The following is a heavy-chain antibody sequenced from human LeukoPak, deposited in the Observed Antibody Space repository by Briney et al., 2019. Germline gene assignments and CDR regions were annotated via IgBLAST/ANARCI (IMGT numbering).Heavy chain of an antibody. V-gene: IGHV3-23*01. J-gene: IGHJ4*02. CDR2: ISGSGGST. D-gene: IGHD6-13*01. Sequence: PGGSLRLSCVASGFTFSSYAMNWVRQAPGKGLEWVSVISGSGGSTYYADSVKGRFTISRDNSKNTVYLQMNSLRAEDTAVYYCAKRGYTSTWLSPSDYWAQGTLVTVSS. CDR1: GFTFSSYA. CDR3: AKRGYTSTWLSPSDY.